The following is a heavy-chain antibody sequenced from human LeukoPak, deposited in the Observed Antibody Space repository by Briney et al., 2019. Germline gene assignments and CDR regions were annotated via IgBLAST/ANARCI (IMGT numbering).Heavy chain of an antibody. V-gene: IGHV3-23*01. J-gene: IGHJ4*02. CDR2: ISTSGGST. CDR1: GFTFSSYA. CDR3: AKGRTSGYYAHFDQ. D-gene: IGHD3-22*01. Sequence: GGSLRLSCEASGFTFSSYAMSWVRQAPGKGLEWVSSISTSGGSTYYADSVKGRFTISRDNSKNTLYLQMNSLRAEDTAVYYCAKGRTSGYYAHFDQWGQGTQVTVSS.